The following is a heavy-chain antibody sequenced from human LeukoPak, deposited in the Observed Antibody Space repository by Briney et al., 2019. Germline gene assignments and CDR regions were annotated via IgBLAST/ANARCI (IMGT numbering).Heavy chain of an antibody. CDR2: ISHDGGNK. CDR3: AKDRRRDDVLTGSFSD. V-gene: IGHV3-30*18. CDR1: GFAFSQFP. Sequence: GGSLRLPCVASGFAFSQFPVHWVRQAPGKRLEWVAFISHDGGNKKYGDSVKGRFTISRDNSKNTLYLQMNSLRPEDTAVYYCAKDRRRDDVLTGSFSDWGQGTLVTVSS. D-gene: IGHD3-9*01. J-gene: IGHJ4*02.